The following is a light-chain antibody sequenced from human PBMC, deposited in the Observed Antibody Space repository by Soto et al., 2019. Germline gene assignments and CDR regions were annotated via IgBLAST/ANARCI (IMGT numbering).Light chain of an antibody. CDR3: AAWDDSLNAWV. J-gene: IGLJ3*02. CDR2: SNN. CDR1: SSNIGSYT. V-gene: IGLV1-44*01. Sequence: QSGLTQPPSASGTPGQRVTISCSGSSSNIGSYTVNWYQQLPGTPPKLLIHSNNRRPSGVPDRFSGSKSGTSASLAISGLQSEDEADYYCAAWDDSLNAWVFGGGTKLTVL.